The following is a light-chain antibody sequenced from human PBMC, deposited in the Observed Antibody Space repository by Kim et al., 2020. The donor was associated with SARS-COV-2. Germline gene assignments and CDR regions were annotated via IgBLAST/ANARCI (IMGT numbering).Light chain of an antibody. V-gene: IGLV2-14*03. CDR2: DVT. CDR1: SSDVGDYNY. J-gene: IGLJ1*01. CDR3: SSYTTSSPLD. Sequence: QSALTQPASVSGSPGQLITISCTGTSSDVGDYNYVSWYQQHPGKAPKLMIFDVTNRPSGVSNRFSGSKSGNTASLTISGLQAEDEADYYCSSYTTSSPLDFGTGTKVTVL.